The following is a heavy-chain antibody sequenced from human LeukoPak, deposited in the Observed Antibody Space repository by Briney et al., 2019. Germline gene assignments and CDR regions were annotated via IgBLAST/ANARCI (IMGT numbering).Heavy chain of an antibody. V-gene: IGHV1-8*03. CDR3: ARGRYSGSYTRLSDLIYYFDY. Sequence: ASVKVSCKASGYTFTSYDINWGRQATGQGLEWRGWMNPNSGNTGYAQKFQGRVTITRNTSITTAYMELSSLRSEDTAVYSCARGRYSGSYTRLSDLIYYFDYWGQGTLVTVSS. D-gene: IGHD1-26*01. CDR2: MNPNSGNT. J-gene: IGHJ4*02. CDR1: GYTFTSYD.